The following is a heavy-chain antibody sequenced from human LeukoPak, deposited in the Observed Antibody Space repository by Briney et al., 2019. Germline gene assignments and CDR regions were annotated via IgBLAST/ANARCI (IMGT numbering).Heavy chain of an antibody. CDR2: ISWSSGSI. CDR3: AKGTGYSYGNNWFDP. Sequence: GGSLRLSCAVSGFTFDDYAMHWVRQVPGKGLEWVSGISWSSGSIGYAASVTGRFTISRDNAKNSLYLQMNSLRAEDTALYYCAKGTGYSYGNNWFDPWGQGTLVNVSS. D-gene: IGHD5-18*01. J-gene: IGHJ5*02. V-gene: IGHV3-9*01. CDR1: GFTFDDYA.